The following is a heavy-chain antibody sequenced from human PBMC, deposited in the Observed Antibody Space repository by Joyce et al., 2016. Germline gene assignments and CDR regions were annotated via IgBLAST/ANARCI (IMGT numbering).Heavy chain of an antibody. CDR3: ARDLALAGGEDF. J-gene: IGHJ4*02. CDR2: INSHNGDT. Sequence: QVQLVQSGAEVKKPGASVRVSCRASGNSLNNNGFSWVRQAPGQGLEWMVWINSHNGDTLYAQKFRGRVTMTIDTSTTTVYMDMRSLRSDDTAVYYCARDLALAGGEDFWGQGTLVTVSS. D-gene: IGHD3-3*02. V-gene: IGHV1-18*01. CDR1: GNSLNNNG.